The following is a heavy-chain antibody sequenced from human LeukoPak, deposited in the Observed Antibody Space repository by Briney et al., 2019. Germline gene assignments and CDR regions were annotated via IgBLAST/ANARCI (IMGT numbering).Heavy chain of an antibody. J-gene: IGHJ6*02. Sequence: SETLSLTCTVSGGSISRYYWSWIRQPAGKGLEWIGRIYISGSTNYNPSLKSRVTMSVDTSKNQFSLKMSSVTAADTAVYYCARFGELWGMDVWGQGTTVTVSS. CDR1: GGSISRYY. CDR2: IYISGST. CDR3: ARFGELWGMDV. D-gene: IGHD3-10*01. V-gene: IGHV4-4*07.